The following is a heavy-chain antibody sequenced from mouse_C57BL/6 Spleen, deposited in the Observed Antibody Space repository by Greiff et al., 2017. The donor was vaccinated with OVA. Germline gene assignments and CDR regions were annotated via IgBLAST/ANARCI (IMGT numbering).Heavy chain of an antibody. V-gene: IGHV1-20*01. CDR2: INPYNGDT. CDR1: GYSFTGYF. D-gene: IGHD2-2*01. J-gene: IGHJ2*01. Sequence: EVQLVESGPELVKPGDSVKISCKASGYSFTGYFMNWVMQSHGKSLEWIGRINPYNGDTFYNQKFKGKATLTVDKSSSTAHMELRSLTSEDSAVYYCAREENGLRQGFDYWGQGTTLTVSS. CDR3: AREENGLRQGFDY.